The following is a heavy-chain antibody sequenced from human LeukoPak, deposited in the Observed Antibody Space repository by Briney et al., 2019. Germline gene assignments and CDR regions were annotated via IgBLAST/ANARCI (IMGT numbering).Heavy chain of an antibody. D-gene: IGHD6-13*01. CDR2: IYYSGSI. CDR1: GGSISSYY. CDR3: ARGSSSFLFGY. V-gene: IGHV4-59*01. J-gene: IGHJ4*02. Sequence: PETLSLTCTVSGGSISSYYWSWIRQPPGKGLEWIGYIYYSGSINYNPSLKSRVTISLDTSKTQFSLKLSSVTAADTAVYYCARGSSSFLFGYWGQGTLVTVSS.